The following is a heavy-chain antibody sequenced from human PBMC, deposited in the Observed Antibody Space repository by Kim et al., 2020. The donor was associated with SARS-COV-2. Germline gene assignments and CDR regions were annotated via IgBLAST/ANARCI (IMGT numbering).Heavy chain of an antibody. CDR1: GTPF. V-gene: IGHV1-46*01. CDR3: ARGVSYGMDV. CDR2: INPDGTSK. Sequence: ASVKVSCKASGTPFIHWVRQAPGQGLEWMALINPDGTSKTFAQNFQGRASMTRDTSTSTVYMELSSLRSEDTAVYYCARGVSYGMDVWGQGTTVTVSS. J-gene: IGHJ6*02.